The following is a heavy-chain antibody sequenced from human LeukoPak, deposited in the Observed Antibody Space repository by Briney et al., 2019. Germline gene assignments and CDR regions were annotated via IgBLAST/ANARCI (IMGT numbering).Heavy chain of an antibody. CDR2: ISWNSGSI. D-gene: IGHD2-8*02. J-gene: IGHJ3*02. Sequence: GRSLRLSCAASGFRFSSYGMHWVRQAPGKGLEWVSGISWNSGSIGYADSVKGRFTISRDNAKNSLYLQMNNLRAEDTALYYCAKDIAGGGIGAFDIWGQGTMVTVSS. CDR1: GFRFSSYG. V-gene: IGHV3-9*01. CDR3: AKDIAGGGIGAFDI.